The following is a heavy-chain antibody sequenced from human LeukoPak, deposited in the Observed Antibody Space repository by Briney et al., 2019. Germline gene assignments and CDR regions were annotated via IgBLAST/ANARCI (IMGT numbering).Heavy chain of an antibody. CDR2: ISSSGSTI. Sequence: QPGGSLRLSCAASGFTFSSYEMNWVRQAPGKGLEWVSYISSSGSTIYYADSVKGRFTISRDDSKHSLYLQMNSLKTDDTAVYYCIRVSQLYYFDSWGQGTLVTVSS. D-gene: IGHD1-1*01. J-gene: IGHJ4*02. CDR1: GFTFSSYE. V-gene: IGHV3-48*03. CDR3: IRVSQLYYFDS.